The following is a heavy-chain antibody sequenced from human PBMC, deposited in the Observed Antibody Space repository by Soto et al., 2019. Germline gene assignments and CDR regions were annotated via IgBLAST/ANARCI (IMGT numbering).Heavy chain of an antibody. V-gene: IGHV1-2*02. D-gene: IGHD3-22*01. J-gene: IGHJ3*02. CDR2: INPNSGGT. CDR3: ARDMPDSSGYNDAFDI. Sequence: QVQLVQSGAEVKKPGASVKVSCKASGYTFTGYYMHWVRQAPGQGLEWMGWINPNSGGTNYAQKLQGRVTMTTDTSTSTAYMEMRSLRSDDTAVYYCARDMPDSSGYNDAFDIWGQGTMVTVSS. CDR1: GYTFTGYY.